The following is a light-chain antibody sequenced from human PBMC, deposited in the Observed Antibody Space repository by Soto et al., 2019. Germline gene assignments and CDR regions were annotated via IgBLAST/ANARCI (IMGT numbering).Light chain of an antibody. CDR1: QSLTSSY. V-gene: IGKV3-20*01. CDR2: GAS. CDR3: QQYDGSPRT. J-gene: IGKJ1*01. Sequence: EIVLTQSPGTLSLSPGERATLSCRASQSLTSSYLAWYQQKPGQAPRLLIYGASSRATVIPDRFTGSGSGTDFTLTISRLEPEDFAVYYCQQYDGSPRTFGQGTKVEIK.